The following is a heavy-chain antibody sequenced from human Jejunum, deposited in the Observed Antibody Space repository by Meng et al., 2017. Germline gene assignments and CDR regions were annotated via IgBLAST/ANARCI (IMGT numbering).Heavy chain of an antibody. V-gene: IGHV1-69*05. CDR1: GGTFSNYA. D-gene: IGHD3-10*01. Sequence: QANREKCGAEVKKPGSPVKISCKTSGGTFSNYAINWVRQAPGQGLEWMGGIIAISGAANYAQKFRGRVTFSTDASTSTAYMDLTSLRSEDTAVYYCAYGSGSYLNNRFDPWGQGTLVTVSS. CDR2: IIAISGAA. J-gene: IGHJ5*02. CDR3: AYGSGSYLNNRFDP.